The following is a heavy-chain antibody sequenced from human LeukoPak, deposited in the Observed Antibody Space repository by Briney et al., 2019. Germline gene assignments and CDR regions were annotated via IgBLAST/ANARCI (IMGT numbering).Heavy chain of an antibody. J-gene: IGHJ4*02. CDR2: ISYDGSNK. CDR1: GFTFSSYA. V-gene: IGHV3-30-3*01. Sequence: ARGSLRLSCAASGFTFSSYAMHWVRQAPGKGLEWVAVISYDGSNKYYADSVKGRFTVSRDNARNSLYLQMNSLSAEDKAVYFCARAALLTGGGYHFDSWGQGTLVTVSS. D-gene: IGHD7-27*01. CDR3: ARAALLTGGGYHFDS.